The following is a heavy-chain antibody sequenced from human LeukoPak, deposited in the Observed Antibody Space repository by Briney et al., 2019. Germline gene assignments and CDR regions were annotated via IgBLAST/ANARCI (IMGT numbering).Heavy chain of an antibody. V-gene: IGHV1-24*01. Sequence: ASVKVSCKVSGYTLTELSMHWVRQAPGKGLEWMGGFDPEDGETIYAQKFQGRVTMTEDTSTDTAYMELSSLRSEDTAVYYCSNLRGDDYGALRFDYWGQGTLVTVSS. CDR2: FDPEDGET. J-gene: IGHJ4*02. CDR3: SNLRGDDYGALRFDY. CDR1: GYTLTELS. D-gene: IGHD4-17*01.